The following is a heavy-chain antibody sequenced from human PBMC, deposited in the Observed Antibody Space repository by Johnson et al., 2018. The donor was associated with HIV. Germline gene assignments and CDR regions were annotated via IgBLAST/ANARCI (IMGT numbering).Heavy chain of an antibody. CDR3: ARAGIVFDI. CDR2: ISYDGSNK. CDR1: GFTFSSYA. V-gene: IGHV3-30*04. D-gene: IGHD2-15*01. J-gene: IGHJ3*02. Sequence: QVQLVESGGGLVKPGGSLRLSCAASGFTFSSYAIHWVRQAPGKGLEWVAIISYDGSNKYYADSVKGRFTISRDNAKDTLYLQLNSLTAEDTAVYYCARAGIVFDIWGQGTMVTVSS.